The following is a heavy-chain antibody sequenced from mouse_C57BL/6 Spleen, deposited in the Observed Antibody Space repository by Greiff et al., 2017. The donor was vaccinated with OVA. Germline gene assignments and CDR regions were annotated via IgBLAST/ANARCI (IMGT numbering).Heavy chain of an antibody. CDR2: IYPGDGDT. Sequence: VQLQQSGPELVKPGASVKISCKASGYAFSSSWMNWVKQRPGKGLEWIGRIYPGDGDTNYNGKFKGKATLTADKSSSTASMQLSSLTSEDSAVYFCAREMGYWGQGTTLTVSS. CDR1: GYAFSSSW. V-gene: IGHV1-82*01. D-gene: IGHD2-3*01. CDR3: AREMGY. J-gene: IGHJ2*01.